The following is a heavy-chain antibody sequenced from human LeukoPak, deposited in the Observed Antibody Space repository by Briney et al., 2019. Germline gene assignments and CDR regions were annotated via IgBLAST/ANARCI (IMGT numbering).Heavy chain of an antibody. CDR2: IYYGGST. CDR3: AKTMGNYYDSIDY. J-gene: IGHJ4*02. CDR1: GGSISSSSNY. Sequence: SETLSLTCTVSGGSISSSSNYWGWIRQPPGKGLEWIGSIYYGGSTYYNPSLKSRVTISVDTSKNQFPLRLSSVTAADTAVYYCAKTMGNYYDSIDYWGQGTLVTVSS. V-gene: IGHV4-39*01. D-gene: IGHD3-22*01.